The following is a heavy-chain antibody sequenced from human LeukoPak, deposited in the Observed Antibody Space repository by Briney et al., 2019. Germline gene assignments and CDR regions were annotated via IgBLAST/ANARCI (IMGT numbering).Heavy chain of an antibody. CDR1: GFTFSSYS. J-gene: IGHJ6*02. CDR3: ARVLSNLYYYYYGMDV. D-gene: IGHD4-11*01. CDR2: ISSSSSYI. V-gene: IGHV3-21*01. Sequence: GGSLRLSCAASGFTFSSYSMNWVRQAPGKGLEWVSSISSSSSYIYYADSVDGRFTISRDNAKNSLYLQMNSLRAEDTAVYYCARVLSNLYYYYYGMDVWGQGTTVTVSS.